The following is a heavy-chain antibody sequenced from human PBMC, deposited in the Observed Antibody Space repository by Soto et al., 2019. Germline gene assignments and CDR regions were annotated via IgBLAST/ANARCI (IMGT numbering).Heavy chain of an antibody. Sequence: SETLSLTCAVSGDSISSSVWWTWVRQPPGKGLEWIGEVFHTGNTNYNPSLKSRVTMSVDKSTNEFPLKVTSVTAADTAIYYCARKAWVRFDYWGQGALVTVSS. CDR2: VFHTGNT. CDR1: GDSISSSVW. V-gene: IGHV4-4*02. CDR3: ARKAWVRFDY. J-gene: IGHJ4*02. D-gene: IGHD7-27*01.